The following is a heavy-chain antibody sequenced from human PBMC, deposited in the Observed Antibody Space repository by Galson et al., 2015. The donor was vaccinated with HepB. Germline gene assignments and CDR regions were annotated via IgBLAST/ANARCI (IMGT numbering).Heavy chain of an antibody. CDR3: ARSGKDSSGYYLSDLFDP. J-gene: IGHJ5*02. CDR2: INPNSGGT. CDR1: GYTFTGYY. V-gene: IGHV1-2*02. Sequence: SVKVSCKASGYTFTGYYMHWVRQAPGQGLEWMGWINPNSGGTNYAQKFQGGVTMTRDTSISTAYMELSRLRSDDTAVYYCARSGKDSSGYYLSDLFDPWGQGTLVTVSS. D-gene: IGHD3-22*01.